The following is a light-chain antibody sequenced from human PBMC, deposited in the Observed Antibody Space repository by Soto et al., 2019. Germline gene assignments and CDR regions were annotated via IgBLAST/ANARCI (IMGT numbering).Light chain of an antibody. CDR2: AAS. Sequence: DIPMTQSPSSLSASVGDRVTITCRASQSISSYLNWYQQKPGKAPKLLIYAASSLQSGVPSRCSGSGSGTDFTLTISSLQPEDFATYYCQQSYSTPQDTFGQGTKLEIK. V-gene: IGKV1-39*01. CDR3: QQSYSTPQDT. CDR1: QSISSY. J-gene: IGKJ2*01.